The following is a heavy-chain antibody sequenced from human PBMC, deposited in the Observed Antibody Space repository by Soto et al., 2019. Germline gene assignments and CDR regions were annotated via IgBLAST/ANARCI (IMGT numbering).Heavy chain of an antibody. CDR2: INPHGGGT. D-gene: IGHD3-3*01. J-gene: IGHJ6*02. CDR3: ASVPHYDFWRGWGDLDNYYGMDV. V-gene: IGHV1-2*02. CDR1: GYTFTGHY. Sequence: SVKVSCKASGYTFTGHYMLWVRLVAGRGLDCMGWINPHGGGTNYAQKIRGRVTVTRDTFVRTDHIEITRMRSDHPSGYSCASVPHYDFWRGWGDLDNYYGMDVWGQGTTLTTSS.